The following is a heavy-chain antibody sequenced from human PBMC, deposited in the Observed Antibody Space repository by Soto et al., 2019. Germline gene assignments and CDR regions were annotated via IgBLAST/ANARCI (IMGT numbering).Heavy chain of an antibody. V-gene: IGHV1-69*12. CDR3: ARDLGHLAPDAFDI. CDR1: GGTFSSHA. CDR2: IIPIFGTA. Sequence: QVQLVQSGAEVKKPGSSVKVSCKASGGTFSSHAISWVRQAPGQGLECMGGIIPIFGTANYAQKFQGRVTITADESTSTAYMELSSLRSEDTAVYYCARDLGHLAPDAFDIWGQGTMVTVSS. J-gene: IGHJ3*02. D-gene: IGHD5-12*01.